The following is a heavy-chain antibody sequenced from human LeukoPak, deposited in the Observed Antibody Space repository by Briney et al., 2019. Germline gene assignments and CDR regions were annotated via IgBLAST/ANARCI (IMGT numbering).Heavy chain of an antibody. CDR2: ISGSGGST. J-gene: IGHJ5*02. Sequence: GGSLRLSCAASGFTFRRHAMSWVRQAPEKGLEWVSAISGSGGSTYYADSVKGRFTISRDNSKNTLYLQMNNLRAEDTAVYYCAKDDYGADPGGQGTLVTVSS. CDR3: AKDDYGADP. D-gene: IGHD4-17*01. V-gene: IGHV3-23*01. CDR1: GFTFRRHA.